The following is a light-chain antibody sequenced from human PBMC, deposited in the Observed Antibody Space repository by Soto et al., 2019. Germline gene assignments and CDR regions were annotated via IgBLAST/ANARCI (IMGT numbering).Light chain of an antibody. Sequence: DIQMTQFPPTLSASVGDRVTITCRASQSISSWLAWYQQKPGKAPKLLIYKASSLESGVPSRFSGSGSGTEFTLTTSSLQPDDLAPYYCHQYDSGWTFGQGTKVEIK. CDR3: HQYDSGWT. CDR1: QSISSW. V-gene: IGKV1-5*03. J-gene: IGKJ1*01. CDR2: KAS.